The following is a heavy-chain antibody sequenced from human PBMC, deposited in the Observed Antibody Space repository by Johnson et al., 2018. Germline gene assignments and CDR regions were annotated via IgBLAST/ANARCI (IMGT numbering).Heavy chain of an antibody. CDR1: GYTFTSYD. CDR3: ASVGGKLYEWCMLYSPYYYYYMDV. CDR2: MNPHSGNT. Sequence: QVQLVESGAEVKKPGASVKVSCKASGYTFTSYDINWVRQATGQGLEGMGWMNPHSGNTGYAQKFQGRVTMTRNTSISTAYMELSSLRSEDTAVYYCASVGGKLYEWCMLYSPYYYYYMDVWGKGTTVTVSS. D-gene: IGHD2-8*01. J-gene: IGHJ6*03. V-gene: IGHV1-8*01.